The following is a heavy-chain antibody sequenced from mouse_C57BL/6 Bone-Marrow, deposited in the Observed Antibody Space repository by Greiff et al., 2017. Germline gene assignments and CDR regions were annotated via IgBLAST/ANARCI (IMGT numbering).Heavy chain of an antibody. CDR2: IYPGNGDT. V-gene: IGHV1-12*01. D-gene: IGHD1-1*01. J-gene: IGHJ1*03. CDR1: GYTFTSYN. Sequence: QVQLKESGAELVRPGASVKMSCKASGYTFTSYNMHWVKQTPRQGLEWIGAIYPGNGDTSYNQKFKGKATLTVDKSSSTAYRQLSSLTSEYSAVFFCARGVFYYYGSSFHWYFDVWGTGTTVTVSS. CDR3: ARGVFYYYGSSFHWYFDV.